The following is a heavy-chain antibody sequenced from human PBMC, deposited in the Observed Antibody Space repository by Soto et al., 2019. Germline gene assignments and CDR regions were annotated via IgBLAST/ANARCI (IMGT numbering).Heavy chain of an antibody. CDR1: GGSISSDDYY. CDR2: IHSSGSI. J-gene: IGHJ6*02. V-gene: IGHV4-30-4*01. CDR3: ARGSGGYSSGYYHYYYGMDV. D-gene: IGHD2-15*01. Sequence: SETLSLTCTVSGGSISSDDYYWSWIRQAPGRGLEWIGYIHSSGSIYYNPSLKSRATMSIDTAGNQFSLKVSSVTAADTAVYYCARGSGGYSSGYYHYYYGMDVWGQGTTVTSP.